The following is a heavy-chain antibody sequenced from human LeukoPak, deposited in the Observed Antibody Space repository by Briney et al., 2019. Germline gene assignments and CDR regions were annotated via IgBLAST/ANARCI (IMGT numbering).Heavy chain of an antibody. J-gene: IGHJ4*02. CDR1: GYTFTVYY. CDR3: ARAPRGYCSSTSCPDY. D-gene: IGHD2-2*01. Sequence: ASVKVSCKSSGYTFTVYYMHWVRQAPGQGLEWMGWINPNSGGTNYAQKFQGRVTMTRDTSISTAYMALSRLRSDDTAVYYCARAPRGYCSSTSCPDYWGQGTLVTVSS. V-gene: IGHV1-2*02. CDR2: INPNSGGT.